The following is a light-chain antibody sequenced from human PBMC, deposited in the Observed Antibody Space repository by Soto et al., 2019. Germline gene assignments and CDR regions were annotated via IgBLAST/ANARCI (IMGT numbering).Light chain of an antibody. CDR3: GSWDSSLSAYV. Sequence: QSALTQPPSASGSPGQSVTISCTGTSSDVGGYNYVSWYQQHPGKAPKLMIYEVNKRPSGVPDRFSGSKSGNTASLTVSGLQAEDEADYYCGSWDSSLSAYVFATGTKVTVL. J-gene: IGLJ1*01. V-gene: IGLV2-8*01. CDR1: SSDVGGYNY. CDR2: EVN.